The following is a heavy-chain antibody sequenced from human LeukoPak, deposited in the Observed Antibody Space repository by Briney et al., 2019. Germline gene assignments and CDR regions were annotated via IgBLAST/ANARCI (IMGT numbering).Heavy chain of an antibody. J-gene: IGHJ5*02. V-gene: IGHV4-4*07. CDR1: GGSISSYY. CDR2: IYTSGST. CDR3: ARDVYCSSTSCYTSSNWFDP. Sequence: SETLSLTCTVSGGSISSYYWSWIRQPAGKGLEWIGRIYTSGSTNYNPSLKSRVTMSVDTSKNQFSLKLSPVTAADTAVYYCARDVYCSSTSCYTSSNWFDPWGQGTLVTVSS. D-gene: IGHD2-2*02.